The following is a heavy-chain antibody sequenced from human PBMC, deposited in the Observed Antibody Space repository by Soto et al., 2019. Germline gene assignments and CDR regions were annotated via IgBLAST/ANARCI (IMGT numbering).Heavy chain of an antibody. V-gene: IGHV4-39*01. J-gene: IGHJ3*02. CDR2: IYYSGST. D-gene: IGHD3-22*01. CDR3: ARVYYDSSGYYPNNAFDI. CDR1: GGSISSSSYY. Sequence: SETLSLTCTVSGGSISSSSYYWGWIRQPPGKGLEWIGSIYYSGSTLYNPSLKSRVAISVDTSKKQFSLRVSSVTAADTAVYYCARVYYDSSGYYPNNAFDIWGQGTMVTVSS.